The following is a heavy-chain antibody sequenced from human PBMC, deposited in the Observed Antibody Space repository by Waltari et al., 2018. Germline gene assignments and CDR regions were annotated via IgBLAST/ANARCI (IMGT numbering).Heavy chain of an antibody. CDR3: ARGLDPFDP. D-gene: IGHD1-1*01. CDR1: GFTFDDYP. J-gene: IGHJ5*02. CDR2: FNWNGGCT. Sequence: EVQLVESGGGVVRHGGSLRLSCTASGFTFDDYPMSLVRQAPGKGLGWVAGFNWNGGCTGYADSVKGRFTISRDNAKNSQYLEMNSLRAEDTDLYHCARGLDPFDPWGQGTLVTVSS. V-gene: IGHV3-20*01.